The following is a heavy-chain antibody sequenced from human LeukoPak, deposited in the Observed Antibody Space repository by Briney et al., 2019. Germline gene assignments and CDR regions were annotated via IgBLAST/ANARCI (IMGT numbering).Heavy chain of an antibody. CDR3: ARQGCTTTSCHTIDY. Sequence: GESLKTSRKVSGYTYTKSSIAWVREMPGKGLWFMGIIYPVDSETRYSPSFQGQVTIAVDKSISTAYLQWSSLNAADTAMYYCARQGCTTTSCHTIDYWGQGTLVTVSS. CDR1: GYTYTKSS. CDR2: IYPVDSET. D-gene: IGHD2-2*02. V-gene: IGHV5-51*01. J-gene: IGHJ4*02.